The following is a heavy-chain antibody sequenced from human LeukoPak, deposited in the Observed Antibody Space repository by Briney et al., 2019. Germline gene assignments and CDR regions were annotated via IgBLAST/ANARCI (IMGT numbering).Heavy chain of an antibody. CDR2: INHSGST. J-gene: IGHJ4*02. CDR1: GGSFSGYY. V-gene: IGHV4-34*01. CDR3: ARGPGYCSGGSCYEGGY. D-gene: IGHD2-15*01. Sequence: PSETLSLTCAVYGGSFSGYYWSWIRQPPAKGLEWIGEINHSGSTNYNPSLKSRVTISVDTSKNQFSLKLSSVTAADTAVYYCARGPGYCSGGSCYEGGYWGQGTLVTVSS.